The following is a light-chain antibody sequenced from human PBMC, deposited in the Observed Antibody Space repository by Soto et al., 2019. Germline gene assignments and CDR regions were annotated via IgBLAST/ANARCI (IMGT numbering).Light chain of an antibody. CDR1: SIDFVSYNR. J-gene: IGLJ1*01. Sequence: QSVLTQPPFVSGSPGQSVTISCTVTSIDFVSYNRVSWYQQPPGTAPKLMIYEVSNRPSGVPDRFSGSKSGNTASLTVSGLQTEDEADYYCSAYAGSNNFVFGSGTKVTVL. V-gene: IGLV2-18*02. CDR2: EVS. CDR3: SAYAGSNNFV.